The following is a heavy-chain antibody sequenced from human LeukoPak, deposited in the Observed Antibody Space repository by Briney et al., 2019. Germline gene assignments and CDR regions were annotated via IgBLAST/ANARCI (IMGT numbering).Heavy chain of an antibody. CDR1: GFTFSDYY. J-gene: IGHJ6*03. CDR3: ARVSALRTIFGVVIEQDDYCYYYMDV. D-gene: IGHD3-3*01. CDR2: ISSSGSTI. V-gene: IGHV3-11*04. Sequence: PGGSLRLSCAASGFTFSDYYMSWIRQAPGKGLEWVSYISSSGSTIYYADSVKGRFTISRDNAKNSLYLQMNSLRAEDTAVYYCARVSALRTIFGVVIEQDDYCYYYMDVWGKGTTVTVSS.